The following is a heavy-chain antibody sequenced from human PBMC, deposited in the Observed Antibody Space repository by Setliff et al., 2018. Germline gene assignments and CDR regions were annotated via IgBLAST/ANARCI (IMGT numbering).Heavy chain of an antibody. J-gene: IGHJ4*02. Sequence: SETLSLTCTVSGVSIRGFYWTWIRQSPKRGLEWLGYAFHTGKTDYNPSLMSRFIISIDMSRKQFSLKLSSVTAADTAMYFCARGGYNSRSGYSAYYYDYWGQGALVTVSS. V-gene: IGHV4-59*03. CDR3: ARGGYNSRSGYSAYYYDY. CDR1: GVSIRGFY. D-gene: IGHD3-3*01. CDR2: AFHTGKT.